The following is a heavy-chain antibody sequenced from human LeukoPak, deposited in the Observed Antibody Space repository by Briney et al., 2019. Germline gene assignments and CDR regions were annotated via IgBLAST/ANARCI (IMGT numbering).Heavy chain of an antibody. CDR3: ARKDIVVLPAHRNYYYYMDV. CDR1: GGSISSSSYY. V-gene: IGHV4-39*01. J-gene: IGHJ6*03. Sequence: SENLSLNCTVSGGSISSSSYYWGWIRQPPGKGLEWIGSIYYSGSTYYNPSLKSRATISVDTSKNQLSLKLSSVTAADTACYCCARKDIVVLPAHRNYYYYMDVWGNGTTVTVSS. CDR2: IYYSGST. D-gene: IGHD2-2*01.